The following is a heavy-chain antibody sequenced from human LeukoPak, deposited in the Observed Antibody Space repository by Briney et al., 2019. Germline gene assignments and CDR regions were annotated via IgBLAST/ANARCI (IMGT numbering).Heavy chain of an antibody. J-gene: IGHJ4*02. CDR2: IKQDGSEK. Sequence: GGSLRLSCAASGFTFSSYLMSWVRQAPGEGLEWVANIKQDGSEKYYVDSVKGRFTISRDNAKNSLYLQMNSLRAEDTAVYYCARASYYGDCELDYWGQGTLVTVSS. CDR3: ARASYYGDCELDY. D-gene: IGHD4-17*01. V-gene: IGHV3-7*01. CDR1: GFTFSSYL.